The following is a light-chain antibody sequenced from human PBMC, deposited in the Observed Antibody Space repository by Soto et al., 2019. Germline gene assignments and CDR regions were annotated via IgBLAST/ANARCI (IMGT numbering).Light chain of an antibody. V-gene: IGKV1-5*01. J-gene: IGKJ5*01. CDR1: QSISVY. Sequence: DTQMTQSPSTLSSSVGDRVTLTCRSSQSISVYLAWYKQKPGKAPKLLIYAASTLESGVPSRFRATVSGTEFSLTITSLKPEDFETYYCQQLFDSPITFGQGTRLEIK. CDR2: AAS. CDR3: QQLFDSPIT.